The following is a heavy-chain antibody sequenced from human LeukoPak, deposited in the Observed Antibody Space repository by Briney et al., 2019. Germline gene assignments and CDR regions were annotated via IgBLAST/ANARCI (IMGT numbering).Heavy chain of an antibody. CDR2: ISWNSGVI. J-gene: IGHJ6*02. CDR1: GFTFDDYA. CDR3: TRDLMDYDVSTGLHHYYMDV. Sequence: GGSLRLSCAASGFTFDDYAMHWVRQAPGKGLEWVSGISWNSGVIDYADSVKGRFTISRDNAKNSLYLQMNTLRVEDTAVYYCTRDLMDYDVSTGLHHYYMDVWGQGTTVTVSS. V-gene: IGHV3-9*01. D-gene: IGHD3-9*01.